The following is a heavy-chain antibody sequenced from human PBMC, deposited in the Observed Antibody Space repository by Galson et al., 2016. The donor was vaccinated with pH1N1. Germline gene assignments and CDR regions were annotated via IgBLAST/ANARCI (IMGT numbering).Heavy chain of an antibody. V-gene: IGHV1-46*03. Sequence: SVKVSCKVPGYTFTNYYFHWVRQAPGQGLDWMGVIDPSGGGTTYSQKFQSRVTMTRDTSTNTVYMELSSLKSDDTAVYYCARDLGRLRDNWGQGTLVTVSS. D-gene: IGHD1-26*01. CDR1: GYTFTNYY. CDR3: ARDLGRLRDN. J-gene: IGHJ4*02. CDR2: IDPSGGGT.